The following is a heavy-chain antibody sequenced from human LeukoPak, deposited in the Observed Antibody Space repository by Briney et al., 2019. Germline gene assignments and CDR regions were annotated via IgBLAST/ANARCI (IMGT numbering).Heavy chain of an antibody. CDR1: GFSFSNAW. CDR2: ISGSGGST. J-gene: IGHJ4*02. CDR3: AKAGGYYGSGSYLVY. Sequence: GGSLRLSCAASGFSFSNAWMSWVRQAPGKGLEWVSAISGSGGSTYYADSVKGRFTISRDNSKNTLYLQMNSLRAEDTAVYYCAKAGGYYGSGSYLVYWGQGTLVTVSS. V-gene: IGHV3-23*01. D-gene: IGHD3-10*01.